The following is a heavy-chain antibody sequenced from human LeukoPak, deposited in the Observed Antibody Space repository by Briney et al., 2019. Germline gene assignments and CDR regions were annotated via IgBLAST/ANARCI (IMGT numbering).Heavy chain of an antibody. D-gene: IGHD3-22*01. J-gene: IGHJ4*02. CDR1: GGSISSYY. V-gene: IGHV4-39*02. Sequence: PSETLSLTCTVSGGSISSYYWGWIRQPPGKGLEWIGSIYYSGSTYYNPSLKSRVTISVDTSKNQFSLKLSSVTAADTAVYYCARDGAYYYDSSGPIDYWGQGTLVTVSS. CDR3: ARDGAYYYDSSGPIDY. CDR2: IYYSGST.